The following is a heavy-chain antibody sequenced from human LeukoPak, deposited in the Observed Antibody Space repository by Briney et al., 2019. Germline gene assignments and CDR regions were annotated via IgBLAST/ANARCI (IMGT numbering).Heavy chain of an antibody. CDR1: GFTFSSYG. J-gene: IGHJ4*02. CDR3: AKDRFQWLVPPAPDY. Sequence: GGPLRLSCAASGFTFSSYGMHWVRQAPGKGLEWVAFIRYDGSNKYYADSVKGRFTISRDNSKNTLYLQMNSLRAEDTAVYYCAKDRFQWLVPPAPDYWGQGTLVTVSS. D-gene: IGHD6-19*01. CDR2: IRYDGSNK. V-gene: IGHV3-30*02.